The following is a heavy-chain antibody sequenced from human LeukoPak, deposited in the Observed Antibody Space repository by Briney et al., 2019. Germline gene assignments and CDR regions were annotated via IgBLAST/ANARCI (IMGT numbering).Heavy chain of an antibody. D-gene: IGHD3-3*01. Sequence: GGSLRLSCAASGFSFSNYWMYWVRQAPGKGLVWVSQIKSDGNITNYADSVKGRFTISRDNAKNTLFLQMNSLRAEDTAVYYCGRSGDFWSGSGVAYWGQGTLVTVSS. CDR1: GFSFSNYW. J-gene: IGHJ4*02. CDR2: IKSDGNIT. V-gene: IGHV3-74*01. CDR3: GRSGDFWSGSGVAY.